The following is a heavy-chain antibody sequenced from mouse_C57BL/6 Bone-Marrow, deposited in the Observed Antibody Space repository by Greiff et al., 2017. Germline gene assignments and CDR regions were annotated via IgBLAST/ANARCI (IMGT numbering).Heavy chain of an antibody. V-gene: IGHV1-61*01. D-gene: IGHD2-5*01. CDR1: GYTFTSYW. CDR3: ARYDYYSND. J-gene: IGHJ2*01. CDR2: IYPSDSET. Sequence: VKLMESGAELVRPGSSVKLSCKASGYTFTSYWMDWVKQRPGQGLEWIGNIYPSDSETHYNQKFKDKATLTVDKSSSTAYMQLSSLTSEDSAVYYCARYDYYSNDWGQGTTLTVSS.